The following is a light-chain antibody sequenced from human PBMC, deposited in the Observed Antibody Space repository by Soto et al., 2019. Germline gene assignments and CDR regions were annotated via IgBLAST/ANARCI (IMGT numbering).Light chain of an antibody. CDR3: ATWDDSLNNEGV. CDR1: SSNIGSNT. CDR2: GNN. V-gene: IGLV1-44*01. Sequence: QPVLAQPPSASGTPGQRVTISCSGSSSNIGSNTVNWYQQLPGTAPKLLIYGNNQRPSGVPDRFSGSNSGTSASLAISGLQSEDEADYYCATWDDSLNNEGVFGGGTKVTVL. J-gene: IGLJ3*02.